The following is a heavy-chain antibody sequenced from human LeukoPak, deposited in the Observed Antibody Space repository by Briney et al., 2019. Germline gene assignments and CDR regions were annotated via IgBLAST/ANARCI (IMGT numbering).Heavy chain of an antibody. CDR3: ARPIVLLLYAFDY. Sequence: PGGSLRLSCAASGFTFSNYAMNWVRQAPGKGLEWVAGISGSTTTTDYADSVKGRFTISRDNSKNILYLQMNSLRADDTAVYYCARPIVLLLYAFDYWGQGTLVTVSS. V-gene: IGHV3-23*01. D-gene: IGHD2-8*01. J-gene: IGHJ4*02. CDR2: ISGSTTTT. CDR1: GFTFSNYA.